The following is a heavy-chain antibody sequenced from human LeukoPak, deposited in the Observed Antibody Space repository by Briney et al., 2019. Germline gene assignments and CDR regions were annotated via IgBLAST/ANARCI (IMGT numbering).Heavy chain of an antibody. V-gene: IGHV3-30*04. CDR2: ISYDGSNK. Sequence: PGGSLRLSCAASGFTFSSYAMHWVRQAPGKGLEWVAVISYDGSNKYYADSVKGRFTISRDNSKNTLYLQMNSLRAEDTAVYYCASGLWFGGLLPLDYWGQGTLVTVSS. CDR3: ASGLWFGGLLPLDY. D-gene: IGHD3-10*01. J-gene: IGHJ4*02. CDR1: GFTFSSYA.